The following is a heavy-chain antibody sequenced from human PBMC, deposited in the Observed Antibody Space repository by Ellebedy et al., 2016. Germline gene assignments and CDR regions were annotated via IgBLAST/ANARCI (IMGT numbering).Heavy chain of an antibody. J-gene: IGHJ6*02. Sequence: GEFLKISCAASGFTFINAWMSWVRQAPGKGLEWVSAISGSSGSTYYADSVKGRFTISRDNSKNSLYLQMNSLRAEDTAVYYCARDPIRRDTVPAAIGYYHYGMDVWGQGTTVTVSS. CDR3: ARDPIRRDTVPAAIGYYHYGMDV. CDR1: GFTFINAW. V-gene: IGHV3-23*01. D-gene: IGHD2-2*02. CDR2: ISGSSGST.